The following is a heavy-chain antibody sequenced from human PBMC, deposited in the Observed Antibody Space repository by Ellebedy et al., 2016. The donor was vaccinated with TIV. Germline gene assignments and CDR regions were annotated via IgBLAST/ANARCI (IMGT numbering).Heavy chain of an antibody. CDR1: GGSISSYY. Sequence: SETLSLTXTVSGGSISSYYWSWIRQPPGKGLEWIRYIYYSGSTYYNPSLKSRVTISVDTSKNQFSLKLSSVTAADTAVYYCARVPLYYYYGMDVWGQGTTVTVSS. V-gene: IGHV4-59*12. J-gene: IGHJ6*02. CDR2: IYYSGST. CDR3: ARVPLYYYYGMDV.